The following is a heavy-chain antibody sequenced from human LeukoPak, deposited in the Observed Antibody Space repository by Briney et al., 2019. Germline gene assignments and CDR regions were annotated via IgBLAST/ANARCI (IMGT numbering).Heavy chain of an antibody. CDR3: ARDRYDILTGYYGHDAFDI. CDR1: GGSISSGSYY. V-gene: IGHV4-61*02. J-gene: IGHJ3*02. D-gene: IGHD3-9*01. Sequence: PSQTLSLTCTVSGGSISSGSYYWSWIRQPAGKGLEWIGRINTSGNSHYNPSLKSRVTISVDTSKNQFSLKLSSVTAADTAVYYCARDRYDILTGYYGHDAFDIWGQGTMVTVSS. CDR2: INTSGNS.